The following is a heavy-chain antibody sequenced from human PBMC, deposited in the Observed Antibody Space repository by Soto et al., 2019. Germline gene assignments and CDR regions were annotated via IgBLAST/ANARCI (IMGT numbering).Heavy chain of an antibody. CDR3: ARDLKAVMAFDI. V-gene: IGHV3-53*04. Sequence: GGSLRLSCAASGFTVSSNYMSWVRQAPGKGLEWASVIYSGGSTYYADSVKGRFTIPRHNSKNTLYLQMNSLRAEDTAVYYCARDLKAVMAFDIWGQGTMVTVSS. CDR2: IYSGGST. D-gene: IGHD6-19*01. CDR1: GFTVSSNY. J-gene: IGHJ3*02.